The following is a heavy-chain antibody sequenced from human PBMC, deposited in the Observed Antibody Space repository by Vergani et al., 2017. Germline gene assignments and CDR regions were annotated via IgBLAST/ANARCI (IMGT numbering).Heavy chain of an antibody. CDR2: FFPGDSDT. J-gene: IGHJ4*02. CDR1: GYSFTNYW. Sequence: EVQLVQSGAEVRKPGESLKISCEVSGYSFTNYWIGWVRQMPGKGLEWMGIFFPGDSDTRYSPSFQGLVTISADKSFSTAFLQWDSLKASDTALYYCARHTTYTDSWGQGTLVTVSS. D-gene: IGHD1-1*01. CDR3: ARHTTYTDS. V-gene: IGHV5-51*01.